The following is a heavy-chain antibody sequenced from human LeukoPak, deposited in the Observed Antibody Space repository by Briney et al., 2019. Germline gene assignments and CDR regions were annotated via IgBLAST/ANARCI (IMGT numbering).Heavy chain of an antibody. CDR1: GFAFSVYE. J-gene: IGHJ4*02. CDR2: ISSSGGTR. CDR3: ATLTVASRFDY. D-gene: IGHD6-19*01. Sequence: GGSLRLSCAASGFAFSVYEMYWVRQAPGKGLEWVSYISSSGGTRYYADSVKGRFTISRDNAKNSLYLQMNSLRAEDTAVYYCATLTVASRFDYSGQGTLVTVSS. V-gene: IGHV3-48*03.